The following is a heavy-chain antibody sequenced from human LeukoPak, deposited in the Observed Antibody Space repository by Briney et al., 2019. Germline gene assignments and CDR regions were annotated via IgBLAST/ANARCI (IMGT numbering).Heavy chain of an antibody. Sequence: GGSLRLSCGASGFTFSSYSMNWVSQAPGKGLEWVSSISGSSSYIYYAGSVKGRLTISRDNAKNSLYLQMNSLRAEDTAVYYCARNVKQWGAFDIWGQGTMVTVSS. V-gene: IGHV3-21*01. CDR1: GFTFSSYS. J-gene: IGHJ3*02. CDR3: ARNVKQWGAFDI. D-gene: IGHD6-19*01. CDR2: ISGSSSYI.